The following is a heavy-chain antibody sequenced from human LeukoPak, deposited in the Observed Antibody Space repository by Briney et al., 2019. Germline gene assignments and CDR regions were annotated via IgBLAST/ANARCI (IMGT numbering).Heavy chain of an antibody. Sequence: ASVKVSCKASGYTFTSYGISWVRQAPGQGLEWMGWISAYNGNTNYAQKFQGRVTITADESTSTAYMELSSLRSEDTAVYYCARGTYDILTGYYDLYQFDAFDIWGQGTMVTVSS. CDR1: GYTFTSYG. V-gene: IGHV1-18*01. CDR3: ARGTYDILTGYYDLYQFDAFDI. CDR2: ISAYNGNT. J-gene: IGHJ3*02. D-gene: IGHD3-9*01.